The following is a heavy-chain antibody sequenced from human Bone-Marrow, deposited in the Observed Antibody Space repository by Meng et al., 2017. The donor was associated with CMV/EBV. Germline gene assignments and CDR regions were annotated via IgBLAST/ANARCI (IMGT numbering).Heavy chain of an antibody. CDR3: ARDARYCSSTSCYQERPLYYFDY. D-gene: IGHD2-2*01. V-gene: IGHV1-46*01. Sequence: ASVKVSCKASGYTFTSYYMHWVRQAPGQGLEWMGIFNPSGGSTSYAQKFQGRVTMTRDTSTSTVYMELSSLRSEDTAVYYCARDARYCSSTSCYQERPLYYFDYWGQGKLVPVSS. CDR1: GYTFTSYY. CDR2: FNPSGGST. J-gene: IGHJ4*02.